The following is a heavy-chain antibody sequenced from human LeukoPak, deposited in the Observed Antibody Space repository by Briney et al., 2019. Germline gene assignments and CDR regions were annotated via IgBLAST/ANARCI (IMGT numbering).Heavy chain of an antibody. Sequence: GVSLRLSCAASGFTFTSYAMSWVRQAPGKGLEWVSAINGSGGSTYYADSVKGRFTVSRDNSKSTLFLPMNSLRAEDTAVYYCAKDPRVGSRVATPCHWGQGTLVTVSS. J-gene: IGHJ4*02. CDR2: INGSGGST. CDR3: AKDPRVGSRVATPCH. CDR1: GFTFTSYA. D-gene: IGHD5-24*01. V-gene: IGHV3-23*01.